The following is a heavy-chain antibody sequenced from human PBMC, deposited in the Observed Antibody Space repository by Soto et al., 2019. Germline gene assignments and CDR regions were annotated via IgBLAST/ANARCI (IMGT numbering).Heavy chain of an antibody. D-gene: IGHD2-15*01. CDR3: ARGGPHCSGGSCYSFNFDY. CDR1: GYTFTGYY. J-gene: IGHJ4*02. Sequence: GASVKVSCKASGYTFTGYYMHWVRQAPGQGLGWMGWINPNSGGTNYAQKFQGWVTMTRDTSISTAYMELSRLRSDDTAVYYCARGGPHCSGGSCYSFNFDYWGQGTLVTVSS. CDR2: INPNSGGT. V-gene: IGHV1-2*04.